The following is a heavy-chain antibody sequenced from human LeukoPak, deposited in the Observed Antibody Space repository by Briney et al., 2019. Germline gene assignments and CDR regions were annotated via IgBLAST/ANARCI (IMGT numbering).Heavy chain of an antibody. CDR1: GGSISSGDYY. V-gene: IGHV4-30-4*01. CDR2: IYYSGST. J-gene: IGHJ4*02. D-gene: IGHD3-9*01. CDR3: ARNQYYDILIGIS. Sequence: PSETLSLTCTVSGGSISSGDYYWSWIRQPPGKGLEWIGYIYYSGSTYYNPSLKSRVTISVDTSKNQFSLKLSSVTAADTAVYYCARNQYYDILIGISWGQGTLVTASS.